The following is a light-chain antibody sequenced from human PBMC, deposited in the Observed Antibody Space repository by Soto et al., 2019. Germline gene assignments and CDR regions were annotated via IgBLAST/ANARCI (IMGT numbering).Light chain of an antibody. CDR3: QQRSNWPIT. J-gene: IGKJ5*01. Sequence: EIVLTQSPATLSLSPGERATLSCRASQSVSSYLAWYQQKPGQAPRLLIYDASNRATVIPARFSGSGSGTDFTLTISSLEPEDIAVYYFQQRSNWPITFGQGTRLEIK. CDR2: DAS. V-gene: IGKV3-11*01. CDR1: QSVSSY.